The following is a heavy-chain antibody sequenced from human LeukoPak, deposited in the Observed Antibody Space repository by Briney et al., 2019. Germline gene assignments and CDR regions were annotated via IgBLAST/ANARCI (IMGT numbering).Heavy chain of an antibody. Sequence: GGSLRLSCSASGXTFSTYVMRWVRQAPGKGLEYVSGISSNGGSTYYADSVKGRFTISRDNSKNTLYLQMSSLRVEDTAVYYCVRDRPLDHWGQGTLVTVSS. CDR3: VRDRPLDH. V-gene: IGHV3-64D*08. J-gene: IGHJ4*02. CDR2: ISSNGGST. CDR1: GXTFSTYV. D-gene: IGHD2-15*01.